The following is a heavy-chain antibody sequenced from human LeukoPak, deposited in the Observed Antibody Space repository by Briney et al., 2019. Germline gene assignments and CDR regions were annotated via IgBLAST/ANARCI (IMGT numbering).Heavy chain of an antibody. CDR1: GFSFSSYV. J-gene: IGHJ4*02. CDR3: ARDLYGSGSSDL. CDR2: ISGNGGST. V-gene: IGHV3-23*01. D-gene: IGHD3-10*01. Sequence: GGSLRLSCAASGFSFSSYVMNWVRQAPGTGLEWVSTISGNGGSTYYADSVKGRFTISRDTSKNTLYLQMNSLRAEDTAIYFCARDLYGSGSSDLWGPGTLVTVSS.